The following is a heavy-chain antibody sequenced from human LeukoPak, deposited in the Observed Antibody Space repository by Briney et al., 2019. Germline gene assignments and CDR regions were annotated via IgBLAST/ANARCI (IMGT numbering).Heavy chain of an antibody. CDR3: ARGGDYGDLRYFDY. J-gene: IGHJ4*02. D-gene: IGHD4-17*01. CDR2: IYYRGST. V-gene: IGHV4-59*07. CDR1: GDTINSYY. Sequence: SDTLYLTCTVSGDTINSYYMSWIRQPPGQGLEWIGYIYYRGSTNYNPSLKSRVTFSVDTSKNQFSLKLNSVTAADTAVYYCARGGDYGDLRYFDYWGQGTLVTVSS.